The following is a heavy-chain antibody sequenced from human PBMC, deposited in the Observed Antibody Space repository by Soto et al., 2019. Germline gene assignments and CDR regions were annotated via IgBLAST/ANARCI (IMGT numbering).Heavy chain of an antibody. J-gene: IGHJ1*01. Sequence: QLQLQESGSGLVKPSQTLSLTCAVSGGSISSGGYSWSWIRQPPGKGLEWIGYIYHSGSAYYNPSLKIRVNIAVDRSNNKFSSKLTSVAAADTAVYYSASGAPVFIQHWGPGTLVTVSS. V-gene: IGHV4-30-2*01. D-gene: IGHD3-10*01. CDR2: IYHSGSA. CDR1: GGSISSGGYS. CDR3: ASGAPVFIQH.